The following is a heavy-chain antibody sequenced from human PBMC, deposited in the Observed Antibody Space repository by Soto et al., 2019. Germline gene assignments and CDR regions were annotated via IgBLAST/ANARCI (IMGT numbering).Heavy chain of an antibody. CDR1: GFTFSDSA. D-gene: IGHD1-26*01. CDR3: SRDRSGIEGATPD. Sequence: PGGSLRLSCSSSGFTFSDSAIHWVRQAAGKGLEWVGRIRTKPNKYATAYGVSVKGRFTISRDDSKNTACLQMDSLKTEDTAVYYCSRDRSGIEGATPDWGQGTLVTVSS. V-gene: IGHV3-73*01. CDR2: IRTKPNKYAT. J-gene: IGHJ4*02.